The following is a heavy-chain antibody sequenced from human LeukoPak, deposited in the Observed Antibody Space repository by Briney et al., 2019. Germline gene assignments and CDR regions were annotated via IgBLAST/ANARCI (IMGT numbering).Heavy chain of an antibody. D-gene: IGHD3-3*01. CDR3: ARDSLEWLSFDY. J-gene: IGHJ4*02. CDR2: INPNSGGT. CDR1: GYTFTGYY. Sequence: ASVKVSCKASGYTFTGYYMHWVRQAPGQGLEWMGRINPNSGGTNYAQKFQGRVAMTRDTSISTAYMELSRLRSDDTAVYYCARDSLEWLSFDYWGQGTLVTVSS. V-gene: IGHV1-2*06.